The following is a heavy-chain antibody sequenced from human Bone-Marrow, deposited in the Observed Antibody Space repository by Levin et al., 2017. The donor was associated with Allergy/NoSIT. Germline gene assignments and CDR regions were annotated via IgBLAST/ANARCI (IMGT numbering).Heavy chain of an antibody. V-gene: IGHV4-30-4*01. CDR1: GGSINSGDYY. Sequence: SETLSLTCNVSGGSINSGDYYWSWVRQPPGKGLEWVGYIYYTGSTYYNPSLKSRLTISVDSSKNQFSLKLSSVTAADTAVYYCARDAFLTGSAMDVWGQGTTVTVSS. CDR2: IYYTGST. CDR3: ARDAFLTGSAMDV. J-gene: IGHJ6*02. D-gene: IGHD3-9*01.